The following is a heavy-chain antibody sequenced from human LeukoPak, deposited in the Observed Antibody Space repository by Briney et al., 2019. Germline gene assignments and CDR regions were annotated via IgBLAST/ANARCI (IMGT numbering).Heavy chain of an antibody. CDR3: ASHVGYSYGFDALDI. V-gene: IGHV4-59*08. Sequence: PSETLSLTCTVSGGSISSYDWSWVRQPPGKGLEWIGYIYYSGSTNDNPSLKRRVTISVDASKTQFSLKLSSVTAADTAVYYCASHVGYSYGFDALDIWGPGTMVTVSS. CDR1: GGSISSYD. J-gene: IGHJ3*02. D-gene: IGHD5-18*01. CDR2: IYYSGST.